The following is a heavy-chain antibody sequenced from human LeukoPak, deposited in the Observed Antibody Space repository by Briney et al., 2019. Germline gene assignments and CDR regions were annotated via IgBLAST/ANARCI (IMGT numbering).Heavy chain of an antibody. J-gene: IGHJ4*02. CDR3: AKLWGRHVWSFDY. V-gene: IGHV3-30*02. Sequence: GGSLRLSCAASGFTFSSYGMHWVRQAPGKGLEWVAFIRYDGSNKYYADSVRGRFTISRDNSKNTLSLQMNSLRAEDTAIYYCAKLWGRHVWSFDYWGQGALVTVSS. D-gene: IGHD3-16*01. CDR1: GFTFSSYG. CDR2: IRYDGSNK.